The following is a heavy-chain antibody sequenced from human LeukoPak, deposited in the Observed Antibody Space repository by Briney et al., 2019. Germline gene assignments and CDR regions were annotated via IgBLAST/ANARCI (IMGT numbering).Heavy chain of an antibody. Sequence: PSQTLSLTCTVSGGSISSGDDYWSWIRQPPGKGLEWIGYIYYSGSTYYNPSLKSRVTISVDTSKNQFSLKLSSVTAADTAVYYCARDDGSLFFDPWGQGTLVTVSS. V-gene: IGHV4-30-4*01. J-gene: IGHJ5*02. CDR3: ARDDGSLFFDP. CDR2: IYYSGST. CDR1: GGSISSGDDY. D-gene: IGHD2-15*01.